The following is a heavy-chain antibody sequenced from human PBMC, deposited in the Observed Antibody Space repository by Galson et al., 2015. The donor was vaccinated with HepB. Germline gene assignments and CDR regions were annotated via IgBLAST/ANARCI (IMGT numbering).Heavy chain of an antibody. CDR2: INHSGST. CDR1: GGSFSGYY. D-gene: IGHD3-3*01. V-gene: IGHV4-34*01. CDR3: ARGGHVLRFLEWSNYYYYGMDV. J-gene: IGHJ6*02. Sequence: SETLSLTCAVYGGSFSGYYWSWIRQPPGKGLEWIGEINHSGSTNYNPSLKSRVTISVDTSKNQFSLKLSSVTAADTAVYYCARGGHVLRFLEWSNYYYYGMDVWGQGTTVTVSS.